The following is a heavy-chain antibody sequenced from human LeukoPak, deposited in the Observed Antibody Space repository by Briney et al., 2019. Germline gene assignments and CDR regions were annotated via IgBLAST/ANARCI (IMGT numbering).Heavy chain of an antibody. CDR2: IYYSGST. J-gene: IGHJ6*03. CDR1: GGSIRSSSYY. CDR3: AGVTGSYCFYYYMDV. Sequence: NASETLSLTCTVSGGSIRSSSYYWGWIRQPPGKGLEWIGSIYYSGSTYYNPSLKSRVTISLDTSKNQFSLKLSSVTAADTAAYYCAGVTGSYCFYYYMDVWGKGTTVTVSS. V-gene: IGHV4-39*07. D-gene: IGHD3-10*01.